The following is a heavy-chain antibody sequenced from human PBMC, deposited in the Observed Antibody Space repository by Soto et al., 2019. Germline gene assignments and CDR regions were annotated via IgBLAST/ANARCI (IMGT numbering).Heavy chain of an antibody. CDR2: IYYSGST. V-gene: IGHV4-59*13. J-gene: IGHJ4*02. D-gene: IGHD3-10*01. CDR1: GGSLSNYY. CDR3: ARDRGAMNY. Sequence: SETLSLTCTVAGGSLSNYYLSWIRQPPGKGLEWIGNIYYSGSTNYNPSLKSRVAMSVDTPKNQFSLKLTSVTAADTAVYYCARDRGAMNYWGQGMLVTVSS.